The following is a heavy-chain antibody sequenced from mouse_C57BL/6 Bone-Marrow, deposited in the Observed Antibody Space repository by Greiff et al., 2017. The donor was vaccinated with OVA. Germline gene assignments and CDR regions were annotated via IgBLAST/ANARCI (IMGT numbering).Heavy chain of an antibody. CDR1: GFTFSDFY. CDR2: SRNKANDYTS. J-gene: IGHJ4*01. CDR3: ARDDGYYQMDD. Sequence: EVNVVESGGGLVQSGRSLRLSCATSGFTFSDFYMEWVRQAPGQGLEWIAASRNKANDYTSEYSASVKGRFIVSRDTSQSILYLQMNALRAEDTAIYYCARDDGYYQMDDWGQGTSVTVSS. V-gene: IGHV7-1*01. D-gene: IGHD2-3*01.